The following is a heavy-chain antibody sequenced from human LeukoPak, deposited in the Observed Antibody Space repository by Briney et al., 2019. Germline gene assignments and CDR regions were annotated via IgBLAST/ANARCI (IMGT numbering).Heavy chain of an antibody. D-gene: IGHD3-22*01. CDR1: GFAFSSYE. CDR2: IYYSGST. J-gene: IGHJ4*02. Sequence: KSGGSLRLSCAASGFAFSSYEMNWVRQAPGKGLEWIGYIYYSGSTNYNPSLKSRVTISVDTSKNQFSLKLSSVTAADTAVYYCARQPDSSGYYLFDYWGQGTLVTVSS. CDR3: ARQPDSSGYYLFDY. V-gene: IGHV4-59*01.